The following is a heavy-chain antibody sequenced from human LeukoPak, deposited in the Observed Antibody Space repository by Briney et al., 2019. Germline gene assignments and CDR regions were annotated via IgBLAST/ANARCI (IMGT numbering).Heavy chain of an antibody. V-gene: IGHV3-23*01. Sequence: GGSLRLSCPASGFTFRSYAMSWVRQAPGKRLEWVSAISSSSTNTYYADSVKGRFAISRDNSKNTLYLQMNSLKAEDTAIYYCAKPSSRYGSFDSWGQGTLVTVSS. J-gene: IGHJ4*02. CDR3: AKPSSRYGSFDS. CDR1: GFTFRSYA. D-gene: IGHD6-19*01. CDR2: ISSSSTNT.